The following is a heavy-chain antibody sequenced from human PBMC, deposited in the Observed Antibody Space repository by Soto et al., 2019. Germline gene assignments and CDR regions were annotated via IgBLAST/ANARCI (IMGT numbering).Heavy chain of an antibody. Sequence: GASVKVSCKASGGTFSSYSISWVRHAPGQGLEWMGGIIPIFGTANYAQKFQGRVTITADESTSTAYMELSSLRSEDTAVYYCARTYCSGGSCYSLSADYWGQGTLVTVSS. J-gene: IGHJ4*02. V-gene: IGHV1-69*13. D-gene: IGHD2-15*01. CDR2: IIPIFGTA. CDR1: GGTFSSYS. CDR3: ARTYCSGGSCYSLSADY.